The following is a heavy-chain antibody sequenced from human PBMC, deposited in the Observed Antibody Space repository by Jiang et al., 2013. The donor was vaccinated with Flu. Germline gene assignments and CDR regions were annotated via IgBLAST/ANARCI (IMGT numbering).Heavy chain of an antibody. Sequence: YNFGDHWIAWVRQMPGKGLEWIRKLSFPGDGDVTYNPSFRGHVTISADRSTRTAYPLWRDQEASETAIYFCARHGGAGRHVIFGFFFDLWGRGTLVSVSS. J-gene: IGHJ2*01. CDR3: ARHGGAGRHVIFGFFFDL. V-gene: IGHV5-51*01. CDR1: YNFGDHW. D-gene: IGHD3-3*01. CDR2: SFPGDGDV.